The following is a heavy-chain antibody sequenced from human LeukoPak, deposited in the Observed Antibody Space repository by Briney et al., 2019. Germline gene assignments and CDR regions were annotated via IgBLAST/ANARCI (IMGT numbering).Heavy chain of an antibody. CDR2: IRSKAYRGTT. J-gene: IGHJ6*02. V-gene: IGHV3-49*04. Sequence: GGSLRLSCTGSGFTFGDHAMSWVRQAPGKGLEWVGFIRSKAYRGTTEYAASVRGRFTISRDDSASIAYLQMRSLKTEDTAVYYCARGPIQLWIHNAMDVWGQGTTVTVSS. CDR3: ARGPIQLWIHNAMDV. CDR1: GFTFGDHA. D-gene: IGHD5-18*01.